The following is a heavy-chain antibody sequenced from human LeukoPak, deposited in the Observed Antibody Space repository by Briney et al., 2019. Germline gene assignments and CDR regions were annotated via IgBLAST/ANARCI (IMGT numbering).Heavy chain of an antibody. CDR2: IKEDGSEK. CDR3: ARTLAALHTSGYIDY. J-gene: IGHJ4*02. CDR1: GFTFSSYW. D-gene: IGHD3-22*01. V-gene: IGHV3-7*01. Sequence: GGSLRLSCAASGFTFSSYWMSWVRQAPGKGLEWVANIKEDGSEKYYVDSVKGRFTISRDNGKNSLYLQMNSLRAEDTAVYYCARTLAALHTSGYIDYWGQGTLVTVSS.